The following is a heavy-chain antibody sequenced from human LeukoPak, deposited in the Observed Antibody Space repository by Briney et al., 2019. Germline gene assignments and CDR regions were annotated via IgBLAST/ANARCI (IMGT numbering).Heavy chain of an antibody. CDR2: FDPEDGET. D-gene: IGHD3-22*01. J-gene: IGHJ4*02. Sequence: GASVKVSCKVSGYTLTELSMHWVRQAPGKGLEWMGGFDPEDGETIYAQKFQGRVTMTTDTSTATAYMELRSLRPSDTAVYFCARGPRYSYDSSILLFDYWGQGTLVTVSS. CDR3: ARGPRYSYDSSILLFDY. V-gene: IGHV1-24*01. CDR1: GYTLTELS.